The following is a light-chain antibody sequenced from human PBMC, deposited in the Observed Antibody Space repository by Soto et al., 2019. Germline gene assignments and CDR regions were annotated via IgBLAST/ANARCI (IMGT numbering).Light chain of an antibody. CDR1: QSVSSSN. CDR2: GAS. V-gene: IGKV3-20*01. J-gene: IGKJ2*01. CDR3: QQYYSSPYT. Sequence: VLTQSPGTLSLSPGGRATLSCRASQSVSSSNLAWYQKKPGQAPRVLIYGASTRATGIPDRFSGSGSGTDFTLTISRLEPEDLAVYYCQQYYSSPYTFGQGTNLEIK.